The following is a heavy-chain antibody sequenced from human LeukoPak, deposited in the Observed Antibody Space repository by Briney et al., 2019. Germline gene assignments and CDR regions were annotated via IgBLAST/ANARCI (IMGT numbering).Heavy chain of an antibody. CDR1: GFTFSSYS. CDR2: ISSSGSTI. D-gene: IGHD2-2*01. CDR3: ARENQLLSDAFDI. J-gene: IGHJ3*02. Sequence: GGSLRLSCAASGFTFSSYSMNWVRQAPGKGLEWVSYISSSGSTIYYADSVKGRFTISRDNAKNSLYLQMNSLRAEDTAVYYCARENQLLSDAFDIWGQGTMVTVSS. V-gene: IGHV3-48*04.